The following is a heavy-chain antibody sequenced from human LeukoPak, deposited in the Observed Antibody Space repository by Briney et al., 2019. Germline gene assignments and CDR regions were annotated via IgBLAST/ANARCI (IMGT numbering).Heavy chain of an antibody. CDR3: ARGLPSITIFGWSPVGY. J-gene: IGHJ4*02. V-gene: IGHV4-34*01. CDR1: GGSFSGYY. Sequence: SETLSLTCAVYGGSFSGYYWSWIRQPPGKGLEWIGEINHSGSTNYNPSLKSRVTISVDTSKNQFSLKLSSVTAADTAVYYCARGLPSITIFGWSPVGYWGQGTLVTVSS. CDR2: INHSGST. D-gene: IGHD3-3*01.